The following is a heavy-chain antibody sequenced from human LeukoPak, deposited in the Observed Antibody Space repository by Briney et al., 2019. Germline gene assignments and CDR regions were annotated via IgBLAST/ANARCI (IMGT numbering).Heavy chain of an antibody. CDR3: ARVSEKRKQYDY. J-gene: IGHJ4*02. CDR1: GYSFTNYG. CDR2: ISAYSGET. V-gene: IGHV1-18*01. Sequence: ASVKVSCKASGYSFTNYGISWVRQAPGQGLEWVGWISAYSGETKYAPKLQGRVTITADESTSTAYMELSSLRSEDTAVYYCARVSEKRKQYDYWGQGTLVTVSS. D-gene: IGHD4-11*01.